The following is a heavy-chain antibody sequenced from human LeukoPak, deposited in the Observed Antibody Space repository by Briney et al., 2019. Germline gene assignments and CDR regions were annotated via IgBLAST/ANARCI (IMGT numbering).Heavy chain of an antibody. CDR1: GFTVSSNY. J-gene: IGHJ4*02. Sequence: GGSLRLSCAASGFTVSSNYMSWVRQAPGKGREWVSVIYSGGSTYYADSVKGRFTISRDNSKNTLYLQMNSLRAEDTAVYYCARDQTGTFLYWGQGTLVTVSS. CDR3: ARDQTGTFLY. V-gene: IGHV3-66*01. D-gene: IGHD1-7*01. CDR2: IYSGGST.